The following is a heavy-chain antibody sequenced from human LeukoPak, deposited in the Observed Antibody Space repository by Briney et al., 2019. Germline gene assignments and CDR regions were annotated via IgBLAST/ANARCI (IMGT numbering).Heavy chain of an antibody. V-gene: IGHV5-51*01. J-gene: IGHJ5*02. Sequence: GESLKISCKGSGYSFTSYWIGWVRQMPGKGLEWMGIIYPGDSDTRYSPSFQGQVTISADKSISTAYLQWSSLKASDTAMYYCARTANQQYGSGSVNWFDPWGQGTLVTVSS. CDR2: IYPGDSDT. CDR1: GYSFTSYW. D-gene: IGHD3-10*01. CDR3: ARTANQQYGSGSVNWFDP.